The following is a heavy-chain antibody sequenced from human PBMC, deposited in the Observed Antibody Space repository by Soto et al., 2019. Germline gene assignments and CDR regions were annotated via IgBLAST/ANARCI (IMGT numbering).Heavy chain of an antibody. Sequence: ASETLSLTCAVYGGSFSGYYWSWIRQPPGKGLEWTGEINHSGSTNYNPSLKSRVTISVDTSKNQFSLKLSSVTAADTAVYYCARRMRSGYSGYGKVRGAFDIWGQGTMVTVSS. D-gene: IGHD5-12*01. J-gene: IGHJ3*02. V-gene: IGHV4-34*01. CDR1: GGSFSGYY. CDR2: INHSGST. CDR3: ARRMRSGYSGYGKVRGAFDI.